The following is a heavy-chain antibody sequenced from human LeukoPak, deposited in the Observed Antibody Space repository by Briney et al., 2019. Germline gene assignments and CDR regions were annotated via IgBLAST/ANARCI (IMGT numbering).Heavy chain of an antibody. Sequence: PGGSLRLSCAASGFTFSTFNMNWVRQAPGKGLEWVSSISGDSIHIYYADSVRGRFTISRDNAKSSLFLQMNSLRAEDTAVYYCARCSSTGCASSPLAGYLYWGQGTLVTVSS. V-gene: IGHV3-21*01. CDR3: ARCSSTGCASSPLAGYLY. D-gene: IGHD2-2*01. CDR2: ISGDSIHI. CDR1: GFTFSTFN. J-gene: IGHJ4*02.